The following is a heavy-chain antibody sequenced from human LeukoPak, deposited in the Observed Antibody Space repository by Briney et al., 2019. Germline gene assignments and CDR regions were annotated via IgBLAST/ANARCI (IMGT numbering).Heavy chain of an antibody. CDR3: AKDARRSSGWYFFDH. D-gene: IGHD6-19*01. Sequence: GGSLRLSCVASGFTFSNLAMGWVRQAPGKGLEWVSVISDSGGTTYYADSVKGRFTISRDNSRNTLYLRMNSLRVEDAAVYYCAKDARRSSGWYFFDHWGQGTLVTVSS. J-gene: IGHJ4*02. V-gene: IGHV3-23*01. CDR2: ISDSGGTT. CDR1: GFTFSNLA.